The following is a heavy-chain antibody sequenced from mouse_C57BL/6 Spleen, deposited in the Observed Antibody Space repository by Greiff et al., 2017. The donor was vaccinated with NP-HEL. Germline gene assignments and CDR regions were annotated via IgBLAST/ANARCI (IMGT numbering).Heavy chain of an antibody. CDR3: ARWGDSSGPGAMDY. V-gene: IGHV1-18*01. Sequence: EVKLVESGPELVKPGASVKIPCKASGYTFTDYNMDWVKQSHGKSLEWIGDINPNNGGTIYNQKFKGKATLTVDKSSSTAYMELRSLTSEDTAVYYCARWGDSSGPGAMDYRGQGTSVTVSS. CDR1: GYTFTDYN. CDR2: INPNNGGT. D-gene: IGHD3-2*02. J-gene: IGHJ4*01.